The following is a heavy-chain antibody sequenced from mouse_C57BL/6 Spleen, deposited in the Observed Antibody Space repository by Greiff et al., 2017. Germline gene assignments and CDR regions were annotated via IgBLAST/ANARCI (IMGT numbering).Heavy chain of an antibody. CDR2: ISSGGSYT. V-gene: IGHV5-6*01. D-gene: IGHD4-1*01. CDR1: GFTFSSYG. CDR3: ARQELVWYFDV. Sequence: EVQLVESGGDLVKPGGSLKLSCAASGFTFSSYGMSWVRQTPDKRLAWVATISSGGSYTYSPDSVKGRFTISRDNAKNTLYLQMSSLKSEDTAMYYCARQELVWYFDVWGTGTTVTVSA. J-gene: IGHJ1*03.